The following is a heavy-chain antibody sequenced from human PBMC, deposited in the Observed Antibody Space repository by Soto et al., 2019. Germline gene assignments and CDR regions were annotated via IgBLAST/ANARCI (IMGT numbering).Heavy chain of an antibody. Sequence: PSETLSLTCTVSGGSISSYYWSWIRQPPGKGLEWIGYIYYSGSTNYNPSLKSRVTISVDTSKNQFSLKLSSVTAADTAVYYCARLTYSGWYLFDPWGQGTLVTVSS. V-gene: IGHV4-59*08. J-gene: IGHJ5*02. CDR1: GGSISSYY. CDR2: IYYSGST. CDR3: ARLTYSGWYLFDP. D-gene: IGHD6-19*01.